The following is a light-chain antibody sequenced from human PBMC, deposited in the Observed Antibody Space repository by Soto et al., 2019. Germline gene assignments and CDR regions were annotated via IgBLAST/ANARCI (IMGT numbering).Light chain of an antibody. J-gene: IGKJ4*01. Sequence: EIVLTQSPGTLSLSPGESATLSCRASQSIFSSYLAWYQQKPGQAPRLLIYGAPSRATGIPDRFSGDGSGTDFTLNISRLEPEDFAVYYCQQYSLSPLTFGGGTKVDIK. CDR2: GAP. V-gene: IGKV3-20*01. CDR3: QQYSLSPLT. CDR1: QSIFSSY.